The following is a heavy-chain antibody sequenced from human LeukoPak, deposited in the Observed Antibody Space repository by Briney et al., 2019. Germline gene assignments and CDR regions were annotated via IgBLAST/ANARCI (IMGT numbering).Heavy chain of an antibody. CDR3: ARDLRGPGYMDV. CDR2: INPNSGGT. CDR1: GYTFTTYD. V-gene: IGHV1-2*02. D-gene: IGHD1-14*01. Sequence: ASVKVSCKTSGYTFTTYDINWVRQATGQGLEWMGWINPNSGGTNYAQKFQGRVTMTRDTSISTAYMELSRLRSDDTAVYYCARDLRGPGYMDVWGKGTTVTVSS. J-gene: IGHJ6*03.